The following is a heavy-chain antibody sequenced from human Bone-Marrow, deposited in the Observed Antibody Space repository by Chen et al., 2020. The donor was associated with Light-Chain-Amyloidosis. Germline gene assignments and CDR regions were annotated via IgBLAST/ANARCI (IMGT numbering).Heavy chain of an antibody. CDR3: ARDLGGGGLETFDY. CDR1: GFTFSSYG. V-gene: IGHV3-33*01. CDR2: IWYDGSNK. J-gene: IGHJ4*02. Sequence: QVQLVESGGGVVQPGRSLRLSCAASGFTFSSYGMHWVRQAPGKGLEWVAVIWYDGSNKYYADSVKGRFIISRDNSKNTLYLQMNSLRAEDTAVYYCARDLGGGGLETFDYWGQGTLVTVSS. D-gene: IGHD2-15*01.